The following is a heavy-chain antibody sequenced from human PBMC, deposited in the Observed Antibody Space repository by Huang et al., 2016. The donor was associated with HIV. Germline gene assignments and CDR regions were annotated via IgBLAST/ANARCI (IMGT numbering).Heavy chain of an antibody. Sequence: EVQLVQSGAEVKKPGESLKISCKGSGYSFTSYWIGWVRPMPGKGLEWRGIISTGDSDTIYSPSFQVQVTVSADKYISAAYLQWSSLKASDTAMYYCARLSTTWYFDYWGQGALVTVSS. D-gene: IGHD1-1*01. CDR2: ISTGDSDT. CDR3: ARLSTTWYFDY. CDR1: GYSFTSYW. J-gene: IGHJ4*02. V-gene: IGHV5-51*01.